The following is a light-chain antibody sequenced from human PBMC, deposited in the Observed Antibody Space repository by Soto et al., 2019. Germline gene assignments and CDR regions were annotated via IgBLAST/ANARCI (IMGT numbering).Light chain of an antibody. V-gene: IGKV3-20*01. CDR2: GAY. CDR1: QSVSNNY. CDR3: QQDGSSGT. Sequence: EIVLTQSPGTLSLSPGERATLSCRAIQSVSNNYLAWYQQKPGQAPRLLIYGAYNRATGIPDRFSGSGSGTDFTLTISRREPEDFAVYYCQQDGSSGTFGQGTTVEI. J-gene: IGKJ1*01.